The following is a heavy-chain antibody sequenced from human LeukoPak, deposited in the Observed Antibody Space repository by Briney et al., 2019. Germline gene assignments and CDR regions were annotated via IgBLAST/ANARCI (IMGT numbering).Heavy chain of an antibody. D-gene: IGHD3-3*01. CDR2: IYNGGGT. V-gene: IGHV4-59*01. CDR3: ARGTDYDFWSGYLTTPGHFDY. CDR1: GDSISGYY. J-gene: IGHJ4*02. Sequence: SETLSLTCTVSGDSISGYYWSWIRQSPGKGLEWIGYIYNGGGTKYNPSLESRVSISVDTSKNQFSLKLSSVTAADTAEYYCARGTDYDFWSGYLTTPGHFDYWGQGTLVTVSS.